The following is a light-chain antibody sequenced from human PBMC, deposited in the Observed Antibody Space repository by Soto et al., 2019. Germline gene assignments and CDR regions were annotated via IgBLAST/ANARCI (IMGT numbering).Light chain of an antibody. J-gene: IGKJ2*01. CDR2: AAS. V-gene: IGKV1-33*01. Sequence: DIQMTQSPSSLSASVGDRVTITCQASQGISEDLNWYQQKPGKAPKVLIYAASNLETGVPSRFSGRGSQTDFTFTISSLQPEDIATYYCQQYYSLPYTFGQGTKQEI. CDR3: QQYYSLPYT. CDR1: QGISED.